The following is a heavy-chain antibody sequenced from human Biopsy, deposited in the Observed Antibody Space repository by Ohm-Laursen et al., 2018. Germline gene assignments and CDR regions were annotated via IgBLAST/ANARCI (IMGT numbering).Heavy chain of an antibody. D-gene: IGHD2-2*01. Sequence: SLRLSCAASGFTFSSYAMTWFRQAPGKGLEWVSTISGNSDIIYDTDSVKGRFTISRDNSKNTLYLQMNSLRADDTAVYYCARESALKWYQSLSYFNGMDVWGQGTTVTVSS. V-gene: IGHV3-23*01. CDR3: ARESALKWYQSLSYFNGMDV. J-gene: IGHJ6*02. CDR1: GFTFSSYA. CDR2: ISGNSDII.